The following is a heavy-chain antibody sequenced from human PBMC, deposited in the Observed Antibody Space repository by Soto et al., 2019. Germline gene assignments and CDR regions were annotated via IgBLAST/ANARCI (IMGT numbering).Heavy chain of an antibody. D-gene: IGHD2-8*01. CDR2: ISYDGSNK. Sequence: GGSLRLSCEASGFTFSSYAMHWVRQAPGKGLEWVAVISYDGSNKYYADSVKGRFTISRDNSKNTLYLQMNSLRAEDTAVYYCARDSCTNSVCYNYYYGIDVWGQGTTVTVSS. J-gene: IGHJ6*02. CDR1: GFTFSSYA. V-gene: IGHV3-30-3*01. CDR3: ARDSCTNSVCYNYYYGIDV.